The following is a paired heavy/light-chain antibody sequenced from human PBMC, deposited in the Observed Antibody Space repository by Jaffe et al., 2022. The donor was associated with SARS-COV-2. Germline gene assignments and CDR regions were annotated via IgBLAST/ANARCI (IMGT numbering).Light chain of an antibody. CDR3: MIWPSNTWRV. J-gene: IGLJ3*02. CDR1: SDFNVGSYT. Sequence: QPVLTQPPSSSASPGESARLTCTLPSDFNVGSYTISWYQQKPGSPPRYLLYYYSDSDKGQGSGVPSRFSGSKDASANTGILLISGLQSEDEADYYCMIWPSNTWRVFGGGTKLTVL. CDR2: YYSDSDK. V-gene: IGLV5-37*01.
Heavy chain of an antibody. Sequence: EVQLLESGGGLIQPGGSLRLSCAASGFTSNDYGMSWVRQAPGKGLEWVSAISGSGSSTSYADSVKGRFTISRDKSKNMVFLQMNSLRADDTAIYYCARDDFRCPRRGVDRCFHWFDPWGQGTLVTVSS. CDR1: GFTSNDYG. V-gene: IGHV3-23*01. CDR3: ARDDFRCPRRGVDRCFHWFDP. D-gene: IGHD3-3*01. J-gene: IGHJ5*02. CDR2: ISGSGSST.